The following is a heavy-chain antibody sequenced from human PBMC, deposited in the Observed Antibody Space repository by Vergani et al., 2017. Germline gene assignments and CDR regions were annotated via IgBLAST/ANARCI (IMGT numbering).Heavy chain of an antibody. D-gene: IGHD6-19*01. J-gene: IGHJ3*02. CDR1: GFTFSDYY. V-gene: IGHV3-11*05. CDR2: ISSSSSYT. CDR3: ARVDQWLVSAFDI. Sequence: QVQLVESGGGLVKPGGSLRLSCAASGFTFSDYYMSWIRQAPGKGLEWVSYISSSSSYTNYADSVKGRFTISRDNAKNSLYLQMNSLRAEDTAVYYCARVDQWLVSAFDIWGQGTVVTVSS.